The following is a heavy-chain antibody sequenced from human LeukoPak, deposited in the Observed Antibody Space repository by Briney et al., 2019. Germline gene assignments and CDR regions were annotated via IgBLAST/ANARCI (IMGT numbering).Heavy chain of an antibody. V-gene: IGHV4-61*02. CDR2: IYTSGST. CDR3: ARVVNRNPHWFDP. Sequence: SQTLSVTCTVSGGSISSGSYYWSWIRQPAGKGLEWIGRIYTSGSTNYNPSLKSRVTISVDTSKNQFSLKLSSVTAADTAVYYCARVVNRNPHWFDPWGQGTLVTVSS. J-gene: IGHJ5*02. D-gene: IGHD1-14*01. CDR1: GGSISSGSYY.